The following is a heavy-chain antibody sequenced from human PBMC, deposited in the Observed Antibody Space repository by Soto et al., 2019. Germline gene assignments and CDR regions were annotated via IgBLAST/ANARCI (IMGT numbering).Heavy chain of an antibody. CDR1: GFPFAPST. CDR3: AKRDVPHSTSNAYFYDH. V-gene: IGHV3-23*01. CDR2: ISVSVGST. Sequence: EVQLLQSGGGLDQPGGSLTLSCGVSGFPFAPSTMSWVRQAPGKGLEWVSTISVSVGSTYSADSVQGRFTVSSDISDNTLFLRMTSLPADDTAVYFCAKRDVPHSTSNAYFYDHWGRGVLVTVSS. J-gene: IGHJ4*02. D-gene: IGHD2-21*02.